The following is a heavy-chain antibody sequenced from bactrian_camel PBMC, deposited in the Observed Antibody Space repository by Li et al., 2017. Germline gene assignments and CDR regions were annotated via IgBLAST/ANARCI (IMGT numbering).Heavy chain of an antibody. CDR2: ITRHTTNT. D-gene: IGHD2*01. Sequence: VQLVESGGGLVQPGGSLRLSCAASGFTLSSYVMTWVRQAPGKGLEWVSTITRHTTNTYYADSVKGRFTISRDNAKNTVYLQLNSLKPEDTAMYYCSADGRMRGGRWSAWGYWGQGTQVTVS. V-gene: IGHV3S40*01. CDR3: SADGRMRGGRWSAWGY. CDR1: GFTLSSYV. J-gene: IGHJ4*01.